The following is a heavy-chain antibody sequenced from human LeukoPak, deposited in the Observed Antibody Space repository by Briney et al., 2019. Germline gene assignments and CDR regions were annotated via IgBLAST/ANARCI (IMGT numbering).Heavy chain of an antibody. D-gene: IGHD3-10*01. CDR3: AKVGRGAYYYYYMDV. CDR1: GFTFNNFG. Sequence: GGSLRLSCAASGFTFNNFGMQWVRQTPGKGLEWVTVISCDGGTQYYADSVKGRFTISRDNSKNSLYLQMNSLRAEDTALYYCAKVGRGAYYYYYMDVWGKGTTVTVSS. V-gene: IGHV3-30*18. CDR2: ISCDGGTQ. J-gene: IGHJ6*03.